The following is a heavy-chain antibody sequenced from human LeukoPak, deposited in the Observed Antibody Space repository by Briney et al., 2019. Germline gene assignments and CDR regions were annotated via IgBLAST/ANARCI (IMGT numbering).Heavy chain of an antibody. J-gene: IGHJ4*02. CDR3: ARGGAAVRYLNYYGSGSYYYFDY. CDR1: GGTFSSYA. D-gene: IGHD3-10*01. CDR2: IIPIFGTA. Sequence: SVKVSCKASGGTFSSYAISWVRQAPGQGLEWMGGIIPIFGTANYAQKFQGRVTITADESTSTAYTELSSLRSEDTAVYYCARGGAAVRYLNYYGSGSYYYFDYWGQGTLVTVSS. V-gene: IGHV1-69*13.